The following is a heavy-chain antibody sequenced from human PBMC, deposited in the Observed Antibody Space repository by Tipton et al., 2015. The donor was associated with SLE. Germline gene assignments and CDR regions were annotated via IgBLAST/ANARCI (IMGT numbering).Heavy chain of an antibody. Sequence: SLRLSCAASGFTFSSYDMHWVRQATGKGLEWVSAIGTAGDTYYPGSAKGRFTISRENAKNSLYLQMNSLRAGDTAVYYCARGGGGYNWFDPWGQGTLVTVSS. CDR2: IGTAGDT. CDR1: GFTFSSYD. J-gene: IGHJ5*02. CDR3: ARGGGGYNWFDP. D-gene: IGHD1-26*01. V-gene: IGHV3-13*01.